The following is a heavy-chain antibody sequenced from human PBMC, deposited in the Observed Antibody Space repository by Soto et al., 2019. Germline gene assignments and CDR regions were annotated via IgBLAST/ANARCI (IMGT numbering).Heavy chain of an antibody. CDR3: ARGWGYDSNDYYYAY. D-gene: IGHD3-22*01. CDR1: GGTFSRHA. CDR2: IIPIFGTA. Sequence: QVQLVQSGAEVRKPGSSVKVSCKASGGTFSRHAISWVRQAPGQGLEWMGGIIPIFGTANHAQKFQGRVTIIADESTSTVYMEWSSVRSEDTAMYYCARGWGYDSNDYYYAYWGQVTLVIVSS. J-gene: IGHJ4*02. V-gene: IGHV1-69*01.